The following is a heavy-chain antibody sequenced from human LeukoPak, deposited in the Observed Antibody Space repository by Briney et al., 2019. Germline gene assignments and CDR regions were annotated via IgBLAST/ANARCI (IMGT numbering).Heavy chain of an antibody. V-gene: IGHV4-59*01. D-gene: IGHD5-12*01. CDR3: AREGYDTGVDY. CDR2: IYYSGST. Sequence: SETLSLTCTVSGTYISSYYWSWIRQPPGKGLEWIGYIYYSGSTNYNPSLKSRVNISVDTSKKHFSLKLSSVTAADTAVYYCAREGYDTGVDYWGQGTLVTVSS. J-gene: IGHJ4*02. CDR1: GTYISSYY.